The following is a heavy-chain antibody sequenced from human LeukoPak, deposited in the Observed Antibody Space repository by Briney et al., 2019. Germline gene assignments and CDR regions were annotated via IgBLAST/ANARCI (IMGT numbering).Heavy chain of an antibody. CDR3: ARGIYWGAAGPYFDH. D-gene: IGHD6-13*01. CDR2: INWNGGST. J-gene: IGHJ4*02. CDR1: GFTFDDYG. Sequence: GGSLRLSCAASGFTFDDYGMSWVRQAPGKGLEWVSGINWNGGSTGYADSVKGRFTISRDNAKNSLYLQMNSLRAEDTAVYYCARGIYWGAAGPYFDHWGQGTLVTVSS. V-gene: IGHV3-20*04.